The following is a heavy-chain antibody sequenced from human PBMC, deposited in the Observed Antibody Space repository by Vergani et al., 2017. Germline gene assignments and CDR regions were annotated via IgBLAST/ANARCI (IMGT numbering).Heavy chain of an antibody. J-gene: IGHJ6*03. V-gene: IGHV2-5*04. D-gene: IGHD1-7*01. Sequence: QITLKESGPTLVKPTQTLTLTCTFSGFSLNTRGVSVAWIRQPPGKALDWLALIYWNDDQPYSPSLINRVTITKDTSKNQVVLTMTNMDYVDTGTYYCVYRKTECGTTGCFYPFYYYDYMDVWGKGTTVTVSS. CDR1: GFSLNTRGVS. CDR3: VYRKTECGTTGCFYPFYYYDYMDV. CDR2: IYWNDDQ.